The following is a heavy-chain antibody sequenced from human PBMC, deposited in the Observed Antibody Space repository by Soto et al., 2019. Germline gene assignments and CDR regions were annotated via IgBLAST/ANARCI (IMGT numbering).Heavy chain of an antibody. CDR1: GGSISSYY. Sequence: SETLSLTCTVSGGSISSYYWSWIRQPPGKGLEWIGYIYYSGSTNYNPSLKSRVTISVDTSKNQFSLKLSSVTAADTAVYYCARLKTDGYNPIFDYWGQGTLVTVSS. V-gene: IGHV4-59*08. D-gene: IGHD5-12*01. J-gene: IGHJ4*02. CDR2: IYYSGST. CDR3: ARLKTDGYNPIFDY.